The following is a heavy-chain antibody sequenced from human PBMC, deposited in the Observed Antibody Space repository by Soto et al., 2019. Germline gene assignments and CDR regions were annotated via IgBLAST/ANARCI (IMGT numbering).Heavy chain of an antibody. V-gene: IGHV4-34*01. CDR1: GGSFSGYY. CDR3: ASAYAVICYYDGMDV. J-gene: IGHJ6*02. Sequence: PSETLSLTCAVYGGSFSGYYWSWIRQPPGKGLEWIGEINHSGSTNYNPSLKSRVTIPVDTSKNQFSLKLSSVTAADTAVYYCASAYAVICYYDGMDVWGQGTTVTVSS. D-gene: IGHD2-8*01. CDR2: INHSGST.